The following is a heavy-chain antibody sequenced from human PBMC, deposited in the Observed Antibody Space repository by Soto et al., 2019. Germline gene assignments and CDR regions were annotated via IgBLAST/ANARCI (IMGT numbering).Heavy chain of an antibody. CDR1: GYTFTDYW. J-gene: IGHJ6*02. CDR3: AREYSSGQDV. V-gene: IGHV5-51*01. CDR2: IYPSDSDT. Sequence: GESLKISCKGSGYTFTDYWIGWVRQMPGKGLEWMGIIYPSDSDTSYSPSFQGQVTISADKSISTAYLQWSSLKASDTAMYYCAREYSSGQDVWGQGTTVTVSS. D-gene: IGHD6-19*01.